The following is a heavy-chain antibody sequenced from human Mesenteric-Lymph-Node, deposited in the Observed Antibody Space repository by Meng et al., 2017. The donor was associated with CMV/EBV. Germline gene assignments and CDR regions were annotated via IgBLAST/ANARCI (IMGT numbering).Heavy chain of an antibody. Sequence: GESLKISCAASGFTFSSYAMSWVRQAPGKGLEWVSTISGGGGSTNYADSVKGRFTISRDNSKNTLYLQMNSPRAEDTAVYYCARGRRDERSWFDPWGQGTLVTVSS. D-gene: IGHD1-1*01. CDR1: GFTFSSYA. CDR2: ISGGGGST. CDR3: ARGRRDERSWFDP. J-gene: IGHJ5*02. V-gene: IGHV3-23*01.